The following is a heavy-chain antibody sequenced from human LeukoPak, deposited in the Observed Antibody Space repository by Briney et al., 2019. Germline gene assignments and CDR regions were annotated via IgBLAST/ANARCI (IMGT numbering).Heavy chain of an antibody. D-gene: IGHD3-10*01. CDR2: IYHSGST. CDR1: GYSISSGYY. J-gene: IGHJ4*02. V-gene: IGHV4-38-2*02. CDR3: ARDLGYGSGSWFDY. Sequence: SETLSLTCTVSGYSISSGYYWGWIRQPPGKGLGWIGSIYHSGSTYYNPSLKSRVTISVDTPKNQFSLKLSSVTAADSAVYYCARDLGYGSGSWFDYWGQGTLVTVSS.